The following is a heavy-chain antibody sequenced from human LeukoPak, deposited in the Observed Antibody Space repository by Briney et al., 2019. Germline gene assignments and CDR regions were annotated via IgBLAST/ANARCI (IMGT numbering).Heavy chain of an antibody. CDR2: IYYSGST. CDR1: GGSISSYY. V-gene: IGHV4-59*01. CDR3: AAIPTPFYYYDSSGYYVGWFDP. Sequence: SETLSLTCTVSGGSISSYYCSWIRQPPGKGLEWFGYIYYSGSTNYNPSLKSRVTISVDTSKNQFSLKLSSVTAADTAVYYCAAIPTPFYYYDSSGYYVGWFDPWGQGTLVTVSS. D-gene: IGHD3-22*01. J-gene: IGHJ5*02.